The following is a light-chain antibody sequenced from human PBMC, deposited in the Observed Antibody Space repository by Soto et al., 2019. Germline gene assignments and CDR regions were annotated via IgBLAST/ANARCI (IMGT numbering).Light chain of an antibody. J-gene: IGKJ5*01. Sequence: EVVLTQSPCTLSLSPGERATLSCRASQSVSSSYLAWYQQKPGQAPRLLIYGASSRATDIPDRFSGSGSGTDFTLTISRLEPEDFAVYYCQQYGSSPITFGQGTLLEIK. V-gene: IGKV3-20*01. CDR1: QSVSSSY. CDR3: QQYGSSPIT. CDR2: GAS.